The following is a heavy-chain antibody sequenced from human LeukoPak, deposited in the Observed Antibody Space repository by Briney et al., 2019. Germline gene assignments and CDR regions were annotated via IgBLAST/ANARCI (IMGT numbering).Heavy chain of an antibody. D-gene: IGHD2-15*01. CDR3: ARGEIFDYYYYYYMDV. CDR1: GGSFSGYY. V-gene: IGHV4-34*01. Sequence: SQTLSLTCAVSGGSFSGYYWSWIRQPPRKGLEWIGEINHSGSTKYNPSLNSRVTISVDTSKNQFSLKLSSVTAADTAVYYCARGEIFDYYYYYYMDVWGKGTTVTVSS. CDR2: INHSGST. J-gene: IGHJ6*03.